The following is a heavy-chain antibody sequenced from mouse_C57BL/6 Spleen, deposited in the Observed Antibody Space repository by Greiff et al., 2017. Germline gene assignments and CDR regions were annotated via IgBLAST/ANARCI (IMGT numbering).Heavy chain of an antibody. D-gene: IGHD2-3*01. CDR1: GYTFTDYE. CDR3: TIFRWLLRRFAY. CDR2: IDPETGGT. Sequence: QVQLQQSGAELVRPGASVTLSCKASGYTFTDYEMHWVKQTPVHGLEWIGAIDPETGGTAYNQKFKGKAILTADKSSSTAYMELRSLTSEDSAVYYCTIFRWLLRRFAYWGQGTLVTVSA. J-gene: IGHJ3*01. V-gene: IGHV1-15*01.